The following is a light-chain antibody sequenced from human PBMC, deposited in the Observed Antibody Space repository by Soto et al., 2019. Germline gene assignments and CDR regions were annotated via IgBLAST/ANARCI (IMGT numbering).Light chain of an antibody. V-gene: IGKV3-20*01. CDR2: GAS. J-gene: IGKJ4*01. CDR1: QSVSNNY. CDR3: QQFSSYPLT. Sequence: EIVLTQSPGTLSLSPVERATLSCMASQSVSNNYLAWYQQKPGQAPRLLIYGASSRATGIPDRFSGGGSGTDFTLTISRLEPEDFAVYYCQQFSSYPLTFGGGTKVDIK.